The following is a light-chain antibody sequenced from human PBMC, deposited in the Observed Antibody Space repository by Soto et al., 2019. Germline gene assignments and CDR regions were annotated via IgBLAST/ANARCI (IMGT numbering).Light chain of an antibody. CDR3: QQRDNCPPN. V-gene: IGKV3-11*01. J-gene: IGKJ3*01. Sequence: EVLLTQSPSTLSFSPVERATLSCRASQSVNSYLTWYQHKPVQAPRLLISDASNRATGIPARFSGSGSLTDFTLTNSSLEPDAFAVYYCQQRDNCPPNFGPGTTVDI. CDR1: QSVNSY. CDR2: DAS.